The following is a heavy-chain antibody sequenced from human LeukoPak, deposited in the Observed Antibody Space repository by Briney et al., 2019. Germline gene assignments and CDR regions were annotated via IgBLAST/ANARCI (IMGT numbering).Heavy chain of an antibody. Sequence: PGGSLRLSCAASGFTFSSYGMHWVRQAPGKGLEWVAVMSYDGSNKYYADSVKGRFTISRDNSKNTLYLQMNSLRAEDTAVYYCAKDPSSGYYAYYFDYWGQGTLVTVSS. D-gene: IGHD3-22*01. CDR2: MSYDGSNK. CDR1: GFTFSSYG. J-gene: IGHJ4*02. CDR3: AKDPSSGYYAYYFDY. V-gene: IGHV3-30*18.